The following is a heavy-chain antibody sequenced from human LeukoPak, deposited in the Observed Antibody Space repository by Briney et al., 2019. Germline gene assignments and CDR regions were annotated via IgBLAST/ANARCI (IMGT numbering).Heavy chain of an antibody. CDR3: VKSGGYGLIDY. CDR1: GASISGSGYY. V-gene: IGHV4-39*01. Sequence: SETLSLTCAVSGASISGSGYYWGWSRQPPGKGLEWIGNIYSSGSTYYNASLQSRVTISIDTSKNQFSLRLSSVTAADTAMYYCVKSGGYGLIDYWGQGTRVTVSS. D-gene: IGHD1-26*01. CDR2: IYSSGST. J-gene: IGHJ4*02.